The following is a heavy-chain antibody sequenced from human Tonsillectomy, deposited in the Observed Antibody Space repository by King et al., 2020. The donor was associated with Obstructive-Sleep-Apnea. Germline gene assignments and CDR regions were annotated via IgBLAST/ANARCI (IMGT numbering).Heavy chain of an antibody. J-gene: IGHJ4*02. CDR1: GGSISSYY. CDR3: ARLRGMIVVDTGLVFDY. Sequence: HVQLQESGPGLVKPSETLSLTCTVSGGSISSYYWSWIRQPPGKGLEWIGYISYSGSTNYNPSLNSRVTISVDTSKNQFSLKLSSVTAADTAVYYCARLRGMIVVDTGLVFDYWGLGTLVTVSS. V-gene: IGHV4-59*08. CDR2: ISYSGST. D-gene: IGHD3-22*01.